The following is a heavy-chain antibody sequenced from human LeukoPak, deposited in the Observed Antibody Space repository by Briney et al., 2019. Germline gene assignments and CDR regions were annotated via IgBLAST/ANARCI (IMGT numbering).Heavy chain of an antibody. CDR1: GGSISSYY. CDR2: IYYSGST. CDR3: ARETLMGYNHYYFDY. Sequence: SETLSLTCTVSGGSISSYYRSWIRQPPGKGLEWIGYIYYSGSTNYNPSLKSRVTISVDTSKNQFSLKLSSVTAADTAVYYCARETLMGYNHYYFDYWGQGTLVTVSS. J-gene: IGHJ4*02. D-gene: IGHD1-14*01. V-gene: IGHV4-59*01.